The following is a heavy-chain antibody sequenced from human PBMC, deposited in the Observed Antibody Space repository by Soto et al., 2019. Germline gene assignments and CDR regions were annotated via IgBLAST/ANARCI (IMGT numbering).Heavy chain of an antibody. CDR3: ARVGQQLVSDWFDT. D-gene: IGHD6-13*01. J-gene: IGHJ5*02. CDR1: GGTFSGYA. CDR2: IIPIFGTA. Sequence: AASVKVSCKASGGTFSGYAISWVRQAPGQGLEWMGGIIPIFGTANYAQKFQGRVTITTDKSTSTAYMELSSLRSEDTAVYYCARVGQQLVSDWFDTWGQGTLVTVSS. V-gene: IGHV1-69*05.